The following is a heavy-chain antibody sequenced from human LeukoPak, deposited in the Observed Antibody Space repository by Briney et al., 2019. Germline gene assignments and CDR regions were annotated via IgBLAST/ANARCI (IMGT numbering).Heavy chain of an antibody. D-gene: IGHD2-2*01. Sequence: GGSLRLSCAASGFTFSDYYMSWIRQAPGKGLEWVSYISSSSYKNYADSVKGRFTISRDNAKNSLYLQMNSLRAEDTAVYYCASGGRYCSSTSCFDYWGQGTLVTVSS. J-gene: IGHJ4*02. CDR3: ASGGRYCSSTSCFDY. V-gene: IGHV3-11*06. CDR2: ISSSSYK. CDR1: GFTFSDYY.